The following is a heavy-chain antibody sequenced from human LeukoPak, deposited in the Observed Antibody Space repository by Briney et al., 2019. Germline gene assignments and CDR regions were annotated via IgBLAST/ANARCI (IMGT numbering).Heavy chain of an antibody. V-gene: IGHV4-39*01. D-gene: IGHD3-22*01. CDR2: IHHSGNT. CDR3: ARHEGSYYDKSGYTFDR. CDR1: GGSVNRGSFY. Sequence: SDTLSLTCTVSGGSVNRGSFYWAWVRQPPGKGLEWIGGIHHSGNTYYNPSLKSRITISIDTSQNQFSLNLISVTATDRAVYYCARHEGSYYDKSGYTFDRWGQGTLVIVSS. J-gene: IGHJ4*02.